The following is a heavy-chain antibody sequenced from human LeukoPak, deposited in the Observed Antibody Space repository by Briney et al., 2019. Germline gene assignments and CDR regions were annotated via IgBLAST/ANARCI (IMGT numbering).Heavy chain of an antibody. J-gene: IGHJ4*02. V-gene: IGHV3-30*18. CDR3: AKEGRGYFDY. Sequence: GGSLRLSCAASGFTFSSYGMHWVRQAPGKGLEWVAVISYDGSNKYYADSVKGRFTISRDNSKNTLHLQMNSLRAEDTAVYYCAKEGRGYFDYWGQGTLVTVSS. CDR2: ISYDGSNK. CDR1: GFTFSSYG. D-gene: IGHD3-10*01.